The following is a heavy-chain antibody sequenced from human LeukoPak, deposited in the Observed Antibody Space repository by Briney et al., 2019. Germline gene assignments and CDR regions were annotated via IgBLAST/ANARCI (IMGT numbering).Heavy chain of an antibody. CDR1: GGSFSGYY. Sequence: PSETLSLTCAVYGGSFSGYYWSGIRQPPGKGLEWIGEINHSGSTNYNPSLKSRVTISVDTSKNQFSLKLSSVTAADTAVYYCARPISVLATYDAFDIWGQGTMVTVSS. J-gene: IGHJ3*02. D-gene: IGHD2/OR15-2a*01. V-gene: IGHV4-34*01. CDR2: INHSGST. CDR3: ARPISVLATYDAFDI.